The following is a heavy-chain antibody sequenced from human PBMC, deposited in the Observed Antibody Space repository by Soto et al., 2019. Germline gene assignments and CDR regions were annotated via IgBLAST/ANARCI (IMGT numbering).Heavy chain of an antibody. CDR3: ARGGRYSRSSDLTY. J-gene: IGHJ4*02. V-gene: IGHV1-18*04. Sequence: QVQLVQSGPEVKKPGASVKVSCTPSGYTFTNYGVNWVRQAPGQGLEWRGWISADSGDTKYAQKFQGRVTMTTDTSTRTAYMELRSLRFDDSAVYYCARGGRYSRSSDLTYWGQGTLVTVSS. CDR2: ISADSGDT. CDR1: GYTFTNYG. D-gene: IGHD6-6*01.